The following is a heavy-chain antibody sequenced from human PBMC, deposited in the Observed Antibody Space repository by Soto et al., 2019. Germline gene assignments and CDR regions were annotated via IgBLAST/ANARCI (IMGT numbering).Heavy chain of an antibody. CDR2: IYHSGST. CDR3: ARAQNYCSGGSSFPYYFDY. Sequence: PSETLSLTCAVSGGSISSGGYSWSWIRQPPGKGLEWIGYIYHSGSTYYNPSLKSRVTISVDRSKNQFSLKLSSVTAADTAVYYCARAQNYCSGGSSFPYYFDYWGQGTLVTVSS. D-gene: IGHD2-15*01. V-gene: IGHV4-30-2*01. J-gene: IGHJ4*02. CDR1: GGSISSGGYS.